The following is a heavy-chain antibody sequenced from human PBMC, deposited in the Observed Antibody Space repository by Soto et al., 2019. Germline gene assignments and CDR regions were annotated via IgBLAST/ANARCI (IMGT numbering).Heavy chain of an antibody. CDR1: GFTFSSYA. CDR2: ISYDGSNK. V-gene: IGHV3-30-3*01. D-gene: IGHD2-21*02. J-gene: IGHJ6*02. CDR3: AVIPTSGGDVALMDV. Sequence: QVQLVESGGGVVQPGRSLRLSCAASGFTFSSYAMHWVRQAPGKGLEWVAVISYDGSNKYYADSVKGRFTISRDNSKNTLYLQMNSLRAEDTAVYYCAVIPTSGGDVALMDVWGQGTTVTVSS.